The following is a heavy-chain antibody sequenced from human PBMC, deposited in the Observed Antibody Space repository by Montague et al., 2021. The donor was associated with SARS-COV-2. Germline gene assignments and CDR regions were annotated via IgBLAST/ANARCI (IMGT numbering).Heavy chain of an antibody. Sequence: TLSLTCTVSGVSVTDYYWSWIRQHPGKGLEWIGYIYYSGSTYYNPSLKSRVTISVDTSKNQFSLKLSSVTAADTAVYYCARGGTIFGVVTFPFDYWGQGTLVTVSS. CDR1: GVSVTDYY. V-gene: IGHV4-31*03. CDR2: IYYSGST. CDR3: ARGGTIFGVVTFPFDY. D-gene: IGHD3-3*01. J-gene: IGHJ4*02.